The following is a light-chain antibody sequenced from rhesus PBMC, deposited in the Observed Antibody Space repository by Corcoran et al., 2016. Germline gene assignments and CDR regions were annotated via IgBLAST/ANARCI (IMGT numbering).Light chain of an antibody. CDR1: QSLLHSGGKPY. J-gene: IGKJ4*01. CDR2: EVS. CDR3: MQGIQLPLT. Sequence: DIVMTQTPLSLPVTPGEPASISCRSSQSLLHSGGKPYLYWYLQKPGQSPQLLIHEVSNRASGVPARVRGSGSGNDFTLKISRGEAEDGGVYYCMQGIQLPLTFGGGTKVEIK. V-gene: IGKV2S15*01.